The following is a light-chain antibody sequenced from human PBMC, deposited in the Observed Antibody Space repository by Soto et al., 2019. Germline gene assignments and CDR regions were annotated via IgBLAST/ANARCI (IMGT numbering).Light chain of an antibody. CDR1: RPITSNY. Sequence: DIVLTQFPGTLSLSPGERATLSCRASRPITSNYLAWYQRKPGQAPRLLIYLPSRRATCIPDRFSGSGSGTDFTLTISKLEPEDFAVYYCQQYDTSPLTFGGGTKVEI. CDR3: QQYDTSPLT. J-gene: IGKJ4*01. V-gene: IGKV3-20*01. CDR2: LPS.